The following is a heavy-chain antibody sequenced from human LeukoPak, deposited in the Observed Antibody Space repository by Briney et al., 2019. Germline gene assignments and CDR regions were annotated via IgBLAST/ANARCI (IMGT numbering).Heavy chain of an antibody. V-gene: IGHV1-2*02. CDR2: INPSSGGT. Sequence: ASVKVSCKTSGYSFTSYYIHWVRQAPGQGLEWMGWINPSSGGTEYAQKFQGRVTMTGDTSISTAYVDLSSLRSDDTAVYYCARDRGSSWYVDHWGQGTLVTVSS. J-gene: IGHJ4*02. CDR3: ARDRGSSWYVDH. CDR1: GYSFTSYY. D-gene: IGHD6-13*01.